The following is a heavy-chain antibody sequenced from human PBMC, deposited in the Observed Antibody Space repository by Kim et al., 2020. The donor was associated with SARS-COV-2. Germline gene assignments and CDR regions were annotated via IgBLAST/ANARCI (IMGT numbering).Heavy chain of an antibody. CDR3: AREVVVTAINAFDY. V-gene: IGHV3-33*01. J-gene: IGHJ4*02. D-gene: IGHD2-21*02. Sequence: GGSLRLSCAASGFTFSSYGMHWVRQAPGKGLEWVAVIWYDGSNKYYADSVKGRFTISRDNSKNTLYLQMNSLRAEDTAVYYCAREVVVTAINAFDYWGQGTLVTVSS. CDR1: GFTFSSYG. CDR2: IWYDGSNK.